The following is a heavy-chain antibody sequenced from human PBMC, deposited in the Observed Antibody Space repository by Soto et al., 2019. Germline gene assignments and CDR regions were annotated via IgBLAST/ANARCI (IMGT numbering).Heavy chain of an antibody. CDR2: VYSTGST. CDR3: ARDAIRGSAAMKTY. CDR1: GGSFSGYY. V-gene: IGHV4-4*08. J-gene: IGHJ4*02. Sequence: SETLSLTCAVYGGSFSGYYRSWIRQPPGEGLEWLGYVYSTGSTYYNPSLKSRISMSVDTSKNQFSLILSSVSAADTAVYYCARDAIRGSAAMKTYWGLGTLVTVSS.